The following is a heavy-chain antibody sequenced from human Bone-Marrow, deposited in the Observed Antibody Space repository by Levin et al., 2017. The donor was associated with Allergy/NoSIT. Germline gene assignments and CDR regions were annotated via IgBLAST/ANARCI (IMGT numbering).Heavy chain of an antibody. J-gene: IGHJ4*02. Sequence: PGGSLRLSCAASGFTISSNYMNWVRQAPGKGLEWVSVIYADGRTFYSDSVKGRFTISRDNSKNTLYLQMNSLRAEDTALYYCARLDTQHSSSWCFDYWGQGTLVTVSS. CDR1: GFTISSNY. V-gene: IGHV3-53*01. D-gene: IGHD6-13*01. CDR2: IYADGRT. CDR3: ARLDTQHSSSWCFDY.